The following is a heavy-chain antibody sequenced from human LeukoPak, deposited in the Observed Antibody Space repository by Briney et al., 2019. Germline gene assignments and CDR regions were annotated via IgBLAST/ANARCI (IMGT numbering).Heavy chain of an antibody. Sequence: GGSLRLSCAASGFTFSSYSMNWVRQAPGKGLEWVSSISTSSNYIYYADSVKGRFTISRDNAKNSLFLQMNSLRAEDTAVYYCARDVYYGSGSYYAEYYMDVWGKGTTVTISS. CDR1: GFTFSSYS. CDR2: ISTSSNYI. D-gene: IGHD3-10*01. CDR3: ARDVYYGSGSYYAEYYMDV. V-gene: IGHV3-21*01. J-gene: IGHJ6*03.